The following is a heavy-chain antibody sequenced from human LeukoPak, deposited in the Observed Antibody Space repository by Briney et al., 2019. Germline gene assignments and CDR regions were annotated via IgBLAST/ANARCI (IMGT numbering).Heavy chain of an antibody. Sequence: SGGSLRLSCAASGFTFSSYSMNWVRQAPGKGLEWVSSISSSSYIYYADSVKGRLTISRDNAKNSLYLQMNSLRAEDTAVYYCATSDGDLYFDYWGQGTLVTASS. CDR1: GFTFSSYS. V-gene: IGHV3-21*01. D-gene: IGHD4-17*01. CDR3: ATSDGDLYFDY. J-gene: IGHJ4*02. CDR2: ISSSSYI.